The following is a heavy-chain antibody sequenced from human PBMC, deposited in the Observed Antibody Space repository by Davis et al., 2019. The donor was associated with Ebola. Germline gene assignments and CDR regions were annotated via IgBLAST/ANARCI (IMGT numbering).Heavy chain of an antibody. CDR3: ARASAEVLTYYYGMDV. J-gene: IGHJ6*02. CDR1: GGTFSSYA. Sequence: AASVKVSCKASGGTFSSYAINWVRQAPGQGLEWMGRIIPIVGIANYAQKFQGRVTITADKSTSTAYMELSSLRSEDTAVYYCARASAEVLTYYYGMDVWGQGTTVTVSS. D-gene: IGHD1-14*01. CDR2: IIPIVGIA. V-gene: IGHV1-69*04.